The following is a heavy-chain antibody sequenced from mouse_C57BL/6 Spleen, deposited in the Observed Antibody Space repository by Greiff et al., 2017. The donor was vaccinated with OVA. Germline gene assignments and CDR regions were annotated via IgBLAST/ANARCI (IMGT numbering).Heavy chain of an antibody. CDR2: IYPGSGST. CDR3: SRRITTVYYFDY. CDR1: GYTFTSYW. Sequence: VQLQQPGAELVKPGASVKMSCKASGYTFTSYWITWVKQRPGQGLEWIGDIYPGSGSTNYNEKFKSKATLTVDTSSSTAYMKHSSLTSEDSSVDDYSRRITTVYYFDYWGQGTTLTVSS. V-gene: IGHV1-55*01. J-gene: IGHJ2*01. D-gene: IGHD1-1*01.